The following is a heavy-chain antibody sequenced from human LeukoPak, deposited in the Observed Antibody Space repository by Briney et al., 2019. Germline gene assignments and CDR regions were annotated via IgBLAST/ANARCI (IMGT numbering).Heavy chain of an antibody. D-gene: IGHD3-3*01. CDR2: ISGSGGST. Sequence: GGSLRLSCAASGFTFTTYAMNWVRRAPGKGLERVSSISGSGGSTYYADSVKGRFTISRDNSKNTMYVQMNSLRAEDTAVYYCAKAISAYYDFWNAFDYWGQGTLVTVSS. CDR1: GFTFTTYA. J-gene: IGHJ4*02. V-gene: IGHV3-23*01. CDR3: AKAISAYYDFWNAFDY.